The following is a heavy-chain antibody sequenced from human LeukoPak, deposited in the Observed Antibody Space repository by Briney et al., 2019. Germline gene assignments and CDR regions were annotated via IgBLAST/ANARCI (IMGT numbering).Heavy chain of an antibody. Sequence: GGSLRLSCAASGFTVSSNYMSWVRQAPGKGLEWVSTIYSGGSTYYADSVKGRFTISRDNSKNTLYLQMNSLRAEDTAVFYCARSPIFPYYFDYWGQGTLVTVSS. J-gene: IGHJ4*02. CDR1: GFTVSSNY. CDR2: IYSGGST. V-gene: IGHV3-53*01. CDR3: ARSPIFPYYFDY.